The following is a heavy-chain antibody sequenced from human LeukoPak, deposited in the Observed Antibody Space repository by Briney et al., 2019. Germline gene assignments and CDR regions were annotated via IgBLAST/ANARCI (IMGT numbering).Heavy chain of an antibody. CDR3: ARDPGYDFWSGYRFDY. D-gene: IGHD3-3*01. Sequence: ASVKVSCKASGYTFIGYYMHWVRQAPGQGLEWMGWINPNSGGTNYAQKFQGRVTMTRDTSISTAYMELSRLRSDDTAVYYCARDPGYDFWSGYRFDYWGQGTLVTVSS. V-gene: IGHV1-2*02. CDR2: INPNSGGT. J-gene: IGHJ4*02. CDR1: GYTFIGYY.